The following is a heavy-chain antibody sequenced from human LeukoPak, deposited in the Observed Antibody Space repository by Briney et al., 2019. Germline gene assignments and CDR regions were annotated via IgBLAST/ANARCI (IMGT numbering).Heavy chain of an antibody. Sequence: SGGSLRLSCAASGFSFSTYAMSWVRQAPGKGLGWVSAISGRSGDTYYADSVKGRFTISRDDSKSTLYLQMNSLRADDPAVYYCAKGVDGGNSGTGKYWGQGTLVTVSS. CDR3: AKGVDGGNSGTGKY. CDR2: ISGRSGDT. CDR1: GFSFSTYA. V-gene: IGHV3-23*01. D-gene: IGHD4-23*01. J-gene: IGHJ4*02.